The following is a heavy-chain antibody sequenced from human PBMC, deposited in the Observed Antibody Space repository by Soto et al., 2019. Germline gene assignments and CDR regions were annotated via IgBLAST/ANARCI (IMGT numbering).Heavy chain of an antibody. CDR1: GGSISSGGYY. V-gene: IGHV4-31*03. CDR2: IYYSGST. CDR3: ARDSTADCSGGSCYSGFDY. D-gene: IGHD2-15*01. J-gene: IGHJ4*02. Sequence: SETLSLTCTVSGGSISSGGYYWSWIRQHPGKGLEWIGYIYYSGSTYYNPSLKSRVTISVNTSKNQFSLKLSSVTAADTAVYYCARDSTADCSGGSCYSGFDYWGQGTLVTVSS.